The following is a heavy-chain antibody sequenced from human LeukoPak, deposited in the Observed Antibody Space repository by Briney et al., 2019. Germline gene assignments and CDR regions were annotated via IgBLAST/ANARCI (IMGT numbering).Heavy chain of an antibody. Sequence: GGSLRLSCAASGFTFSTYGMHWVRQARGKGVDWVAHIWYEGRKEYYADSAKSRYTICRENEKNSLYMEMSGLRAEDTAVYYCPRDPGRYSSDWTRLDYWGQGTLVTVSS. J-gene: IGHJ4*02. D-gene: IGHD6-19*01. CDR1: GFTFSTYG. V-gene: IGHV3-33*01. CDR3: PRDPGRYSSDWTRLDY. CDR2: IWYEGRKE.